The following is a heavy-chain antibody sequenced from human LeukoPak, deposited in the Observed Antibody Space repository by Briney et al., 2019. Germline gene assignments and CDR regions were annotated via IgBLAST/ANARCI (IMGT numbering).Heavy chain of an antibody. V-gene: IGHV4-34*01. Sequence: PSETLSLTCAVYGGSFSGYYWSWIRQPPGKGLEWIGEINHSGSTNYNPSLKSRVTISVDTSKNQFSLKLSSVTAADTAVYHCARAPTTRYCSSTSCYAYDYWGQGTLVTVSS. J-gene: IGHJ4*02. CDR3: ARAPTTRYCSSTSCYAYDY. CDR2: INHSGST. CDR1: GGSFSGYY. D-gene: IGHD2-2*01.